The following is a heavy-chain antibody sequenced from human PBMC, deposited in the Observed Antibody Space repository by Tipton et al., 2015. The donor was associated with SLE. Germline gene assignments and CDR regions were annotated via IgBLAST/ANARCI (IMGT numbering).Heavy chain of an antibody. V-gene: IGHV3-74*01. CDR3: AGGSWYSIDY. Sequence: SLRLSCAASGFTFSSYWMHWVRQAPGKGLVWVSRINSDGSSTSYVDSVKGRFTISRDNAKNTLYLRMNSLRAEDTAFYYCAGGSWYSIDYWGQGTLVTVSS. CDR1: GFTFSSYW. CDR2: INSDGSST. D-gene: IGHD2-21*02. J-gene: IGHJ4*02.